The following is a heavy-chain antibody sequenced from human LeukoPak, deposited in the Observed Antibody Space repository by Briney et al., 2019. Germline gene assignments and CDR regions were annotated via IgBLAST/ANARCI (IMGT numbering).Heavy chain of an antibody. Sequence: GASVKVSCKASGGTFSSYAISWVRQAPGQGLEWMGRIIPILGIANYAQKFQGRVTITADKSTSTAYMELSSLRSEDTAVYYCARGDMITFGGVIGRTPFDYWGQGTLVTVSS. J-gene: IGHJ4*02. D-gene: IGHD3-16*02. CDR3: ARGDMITFGGVIGRTPFDY. V-gene: IGHV1-69*04. CDR2: IIPILGIA. CDR1: GGTFSSYA.